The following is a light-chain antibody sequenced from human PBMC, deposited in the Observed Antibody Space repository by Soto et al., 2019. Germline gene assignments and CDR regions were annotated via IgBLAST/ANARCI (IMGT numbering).Light chain of an antibody. CDR3: TSYSSSSTLL. CDR2: DVS. CDR1: SSDVGGYNY. V-gene: IGLV2-14*01. Sequence: QSALTQPASVSGSPGQSITISCTGTSSDVGGYNYVSWYQQHPDKAPKLMIYDVSNRPSGVSNRFSGSKSGNTASLIISGLQAEDEADYYCTSYSSSSTLLFGGGTKLTVL. J-gene: IGLJ2*01.